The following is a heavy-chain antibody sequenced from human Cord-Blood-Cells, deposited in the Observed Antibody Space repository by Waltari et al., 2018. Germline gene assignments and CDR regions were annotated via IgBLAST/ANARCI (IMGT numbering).Heavy chain of an antibody. CDR3: ARGGLGRGSAFDI. V-gene: IGHV1-3*01. D-gene: IGHD3-10*01. CDR2: INAGNGNT. Sequence: QVQLVQPGAEVQKPGASVQVSCQASGSTFTSHAMPWWPPAPGQGLEWMGWINAGNGNTKYSQKFQGRVTITRDTSASTAYMELSSLRSEDTAVYYCARGGLGRGSAFDIWGQGTMVTVSS. CDR1: GSTFTSHA. J-gene: IGHJ3*02.